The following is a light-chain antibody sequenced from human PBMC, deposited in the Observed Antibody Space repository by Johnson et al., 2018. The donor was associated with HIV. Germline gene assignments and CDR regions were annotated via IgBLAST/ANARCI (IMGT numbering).Light chain of an antibody. V-gene: IGLV1-51*01. CDR1: SSNIGYNY. CDR3: GIWDSGLSAYV. J-gene: IGLJ1*01. CDR2: DID. Sequence: QAVLTQPPSVSAAPGQKVTISCSGSSSNIGYNYVSWYQQVPGTAPKLLIYDIDKRPSGIPDRFSGSQSGTSATLDISGLQNGDEADYYCGIWDSGLSAYVFGTGTKVTAL.